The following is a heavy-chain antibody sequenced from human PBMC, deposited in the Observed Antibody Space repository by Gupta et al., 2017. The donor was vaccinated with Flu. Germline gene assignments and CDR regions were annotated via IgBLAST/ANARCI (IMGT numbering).Heavy chain of an antibody. CDR1: GVTFSDCH. J-gene: IGHJ1*01. Sequence: VHLVESGGDLVQPGGSLRLSCAASGVTFSDCHMSWVRQAPGRGLEWLAYIGSGGNTDYADSVRGRFTISRDNAKNSLYLQMNSLRDEDTAVYYCARDLDWAFQHWGQGILVTVSS. D-gene: IGHD3-9*01. V-gene: IGHV3-11*06. CDR3: ARDLDWAFQH. CDR2: IGSGGNT.